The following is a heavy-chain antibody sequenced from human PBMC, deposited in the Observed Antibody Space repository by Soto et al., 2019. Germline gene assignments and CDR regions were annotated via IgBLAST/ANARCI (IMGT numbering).Heavy chain of an antibody. CDR1: DFAFTDYA. CDR2: VTDDGKRQ. CDR3: ARNWVLRGIIKKGAFDY. J-gene: IGHJ4*02. D-gene: IGHD3-10*01. V-gene: IGHV3-30*04. Sequence: QVQLVESGGRVVQPGASLRLSCVASDFAFTDYAIHWVRQAPGKGLEWLAFVTDDGKRQYYADSVKGRFTISRDNFNDTVYLQMTSLRTDDTAVDYCARNWVLRGIIKKGAFDYCGQGTLVTVSS.